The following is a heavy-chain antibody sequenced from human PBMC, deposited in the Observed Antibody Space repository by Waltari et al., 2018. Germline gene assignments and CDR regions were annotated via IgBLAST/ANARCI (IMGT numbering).Heavy chain of an antibody. CDR3: ATSLDAAAND. Sequence: EVQLVESGGGLVQPGVSLRLSCAASGFPFSNYWMSWVRQAPGKGLEWMDNIKQEGSAKYYADSVKGRFTISRDNAENSLYLQMNSLRVEDTAVYYCATSLDAAANDWGQGTLVTVSS. CDR2: IKQEGSAK. D-gene: IGHD5-18*01. CDR1: GFPFSNYW. V-gene: IGHV3-7*01. J-gene: IGHJ4*02.